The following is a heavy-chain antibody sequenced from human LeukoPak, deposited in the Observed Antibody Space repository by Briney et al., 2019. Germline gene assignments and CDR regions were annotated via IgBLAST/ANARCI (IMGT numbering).Heavy chain of an antibody. J-gene: IGHJ4*02. Sequence: HPGGSLRLSCAASGFTFSSYAMSWVRQAPGKGLEWVSAISGSGGSTYYADSVKGRFTISRDNSKNTLYLQMNSLRAEDTAVYYCARDYRHDYGDYFDYWGQGTLVTVSS. CDR2: ISGSGGST. D-gene: IGHD4-17*01. V-gene: IGHV3-23*01. CDR3: ARDYRHDYGDYFDY. CDR1: GFTFSSYA.